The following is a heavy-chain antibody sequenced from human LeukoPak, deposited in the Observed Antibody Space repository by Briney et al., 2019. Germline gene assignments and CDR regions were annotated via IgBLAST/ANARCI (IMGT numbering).Heavy chain of an antibody. Sequence: SDTLSLTCTVSGGSVSSGRYYWTSIPQPPGKGLEWIGYISYSGSTNYNHSLKSRVTISVDTSKNQFSLKLSSVTAADTAVYYCARAVSSVVVIPFWGQGTLVTVSS. D-gene: IGHD3-22*01. CDR1: GGSVSSGRYY. J-gene: IGHJ4*02. CDR2: ISYSGST. V-gene: IGHV4-61*01. CDR3: ARAVSSVVVIPF.